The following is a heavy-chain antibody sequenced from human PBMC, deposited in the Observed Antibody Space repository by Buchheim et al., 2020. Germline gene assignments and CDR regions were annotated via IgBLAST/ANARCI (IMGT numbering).Heavy chain of an antibody. CDR2: IYSGGST. J-gene: IGHJ4*02. V-gene: IGHV3-66*02. CDR1: GFTVSSNY. D-gene: IGHD3-22*01. Sequence: EVQLVESGGGLVQPGGSLRLSCAASGFTVSSNYMSWVRQAPGKGLEWVSVIYSGGSTYYADSVQGRFTISRDNSQNTLYLQMNSLRAEDTAVYYCARDYYDSSGRFFDYWGQGTL. CDR3: ARDYYDSSGRFFDY.